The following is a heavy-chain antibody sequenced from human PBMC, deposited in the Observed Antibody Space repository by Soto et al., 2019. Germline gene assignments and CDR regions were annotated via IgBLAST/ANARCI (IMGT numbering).Heavy chain of an antibody. CDR3: ARQIYDSDTGPNFQYYFDS. CDR1: GYSFAVYW. CDR2: IDPSDSQT. Sequence: GESLKISCQGSGYSFAVYWITWVRQKPGKGLEWMGRIDPSDSQTYYSPSFRGHVTISVTKSITTVFLQWSSLRASDTAMYYCARQIYDSDTGPNFQYYFDSWGQGTPVTVSS. V-gene: IGHV5-10-1*01. D-gene: IGHD3-22*01. J-gene: IGHJ4*02.